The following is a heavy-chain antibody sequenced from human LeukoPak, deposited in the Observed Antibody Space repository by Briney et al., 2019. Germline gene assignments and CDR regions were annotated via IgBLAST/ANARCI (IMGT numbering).Heavy chain of an antibody. CDR3: PRDPYGSGRFDY. D-gene: IGHD3-10*01. Sequence: GGSLRLSCAASGFTFSSYSMNWVRQAPGKGLEWVSYISSSGSTIYYADSVKGRFTISRDNAKNSLYLQMNSLRAEDTAVYYCPRDPYGSGRFDYWGQGTLVTVSS. J-gene: IGHJ4*02. V-gene: IGHV3-48*04. CDR2: ISSSGSTI. CDR1: GFTFSSYS.